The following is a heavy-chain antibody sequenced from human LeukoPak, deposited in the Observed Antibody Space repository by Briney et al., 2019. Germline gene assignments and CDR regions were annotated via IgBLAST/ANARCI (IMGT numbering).Heavy chain of an antibody. V-gene: IGHV4-59*01. CDR1: GDSMSRYY. CDR3: ARTGGYSSPLGF. J-gene: IGHJ4*02. D-gene: IGHD4-11*01. CDR2: ISYSGST. Sequence: SETLSLTCTVSGDSMSRYYWNWIRQPPGKGLEWIGYISYSGSTNYNPSLKSRVTISVDTSKNQFSLKLTSVTAADTATYYCARTGGYSSPLGFWGQGTLVTVSS.